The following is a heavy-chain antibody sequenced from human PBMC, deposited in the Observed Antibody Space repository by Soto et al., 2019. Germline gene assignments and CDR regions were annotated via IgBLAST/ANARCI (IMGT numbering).Heavy chain of an antibody. CDR2: ISTYSGDT. D-gene: IGHD5-12*01. Sequence: QVHLVQSGVEVKTPGASVKVSCQASGYTFFTYDISWVRQAPGQGLEWMGWISTYSGDTKYAQKFQGTVTITTDTSTTTAYLELRGLRSDDTAVYYCARHHGPTTSENWFDPWGQGTLVTVSS. CDR1: GYTFFTYD. J-gene: IGHJ5*02. V-gene: IGHV1-18*01. CDR3: ARHHGPTTSENWFDP.